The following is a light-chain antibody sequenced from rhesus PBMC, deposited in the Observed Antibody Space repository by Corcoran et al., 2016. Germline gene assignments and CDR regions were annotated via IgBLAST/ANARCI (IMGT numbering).Light chain of an antibody. CDR1: ESVSFFGINL. Sequence: DIVLTQSPASLAVSPGQRATITCRASESVSFFGINLIHWYQQKPGQPPKLLIYQASNKDTGVPARFSGSGSGPDFPLTINPVEADDAADYYCLQSKKSYSFGQGTKVEIK. V-gene: IGKV7-13*01. CDR3: LQSKKSYS. J-gene: IGKJ2*01. CDR2: QAS.